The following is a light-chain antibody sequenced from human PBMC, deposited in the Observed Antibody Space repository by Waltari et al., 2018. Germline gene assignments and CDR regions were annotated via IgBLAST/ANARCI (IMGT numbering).Light chain of an antibody. V-gene: IGKV3-20*01. Sequence: EIVLTQSPGTLSLSPGARATLSCRASQIVSRALAWYQQKPGQAPRLLIYGTSNRATGIPDRFSGSGSGTDFSLTISRLEPEDVAVYFCQHYVRLPATFGQGTKVEIK. CDR2: GTS. CDR1: QIVSRA. J-gene: IGKJ1*01. CDR3: QHYVRLPAT.